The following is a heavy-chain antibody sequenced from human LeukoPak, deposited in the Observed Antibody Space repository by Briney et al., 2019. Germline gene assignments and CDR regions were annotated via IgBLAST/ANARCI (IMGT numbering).Heavy chain of an antibody. CDR3: ARQPYYDFWSGADY. V-gene: IGHV4-39*01. D-gene: IGHD3-3*01. CDR2: IYYSGST. CDR1: TFTNYW. Sequence: TFTNYWMSWVRQPPGKGLEWIGNIYYSGSTYYNPSLKSRVTISVDTSKNQFSLKLSSVTAADTAVYYCARQPYYDFWSGADYWGQGTLVTVSS. J-gene: IGHJ4*02.